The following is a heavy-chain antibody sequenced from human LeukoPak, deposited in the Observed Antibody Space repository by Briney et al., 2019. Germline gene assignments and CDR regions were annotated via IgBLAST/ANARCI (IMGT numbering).Heavy chain of an antibody. Sequence: GGSLRLSCAASGFTFSSCAMHWVRQAPGKGLEWVAVISYDGSDKYYADSVKGRFTISRDNSKNTLYLQMNSLRAEDTAVYYCARVYGSGSYYKYFDYWGQGTLVTVSS. CDR1: GFTFSSCA. D-gene: IGHD3-10*01. V-gene: IGHV3-30*04. CDR3: ARVYGSGSYYKYFDY. CDR2: ISYDGSDK. J-gene: IGHJ4*02.